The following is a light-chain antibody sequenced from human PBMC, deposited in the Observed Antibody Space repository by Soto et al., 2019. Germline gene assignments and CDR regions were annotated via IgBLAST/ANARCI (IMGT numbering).Light chain of an antibody. Sequence: EVVFTQSPATLSLSPGDRGTLSCRASQSVSILLAWYQQKPGQTPKLLIFDASTRATGVPARFSGGGSGTEFTLTINSLQSEDFAVYYCQRYNRWPLSFGGGTKVDIK. CDR2: DAS. CDR1: QSVSIL. J-gene: IGKJ4*01. CDR3: QRYNRWPLS. V-gene: IGKV3-15*01.